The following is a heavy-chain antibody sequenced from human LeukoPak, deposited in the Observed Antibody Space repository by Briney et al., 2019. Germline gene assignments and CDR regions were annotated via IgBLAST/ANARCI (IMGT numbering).Heavy chain of an antibody. CDR1: GGSISSYY. Sequence: PSETLSLTCTVSGGSISSYYWSWIRQPAGKGLEWIGRIYTSGSTNYNPSLKSRVTMSVDTSKNQFSLKLSSVTAADTAVYYCARGITMVRGAIKYYYYGMDVWGQGTTVTVSS. D-gene: IGHD3-10*01. J-gene: IGHJ6*02. V-gene: IGHV4-4*07. CDR2: IYTSGST. CDR3: ARGITMVRGAIKYYYYGMDV.